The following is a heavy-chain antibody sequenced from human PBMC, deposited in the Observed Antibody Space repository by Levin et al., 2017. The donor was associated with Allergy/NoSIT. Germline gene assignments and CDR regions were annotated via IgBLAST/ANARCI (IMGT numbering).Heavy chain of an antibody. CDR1: GFTFSSYS. V-gene: IGHV3-21*01. CDR3: ARTGFGELLNFDY. D-gene: IGHD3-10*01. Sequence: GESLKISCAASGFTFSSYSMNWVRQAPGKGLEWVSSISSSSSYIYYADSVKGRFTISRDNAKNSLYLQMNSLRAEDTAVYYCARTGFGELLNFDYWGQGTLVTVSS. CDR2: ISSSSSYI. J-gene: IGHJ4*02.